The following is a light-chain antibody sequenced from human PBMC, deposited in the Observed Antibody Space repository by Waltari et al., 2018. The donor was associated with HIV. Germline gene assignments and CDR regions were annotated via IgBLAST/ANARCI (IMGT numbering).Light chain of an antibody. Sequence: QSVLAQPRSVSGTPGQRVNISCSGRSSTVRNHYVNWYQQVPGVAPKLLIYRNNQRPSGVPDRFSGSKSGTSASLAISGLRTEDEAEYYCAAWDDRLSGRLFGGGTKVTVL. J-gene: IGLJ2*01. CDR3: AAWDDRLSGRL. CDR1: SSTVRNHY. V-gene: IGLV1-47*01. CDR2: RNN.